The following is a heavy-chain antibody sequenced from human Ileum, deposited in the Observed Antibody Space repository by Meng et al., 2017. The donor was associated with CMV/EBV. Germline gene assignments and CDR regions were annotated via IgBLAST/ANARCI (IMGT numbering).Heavy chain of an antibody. CDR3: ARTYSSSSGITFDY. D-gene: IGHD6-6*01. J-gene: IGHJ4*02. Sequence: VQQPDWVPVLVKPYATLSLTCTVPSCSISCYYWSWIRPPAGKGLAWTGRISTSGSTNYNPSLKSRVTMSVDASKNQFSLKLTSVTAADTAVYFCARTYSSSSGITFDYWGQGTLVTVSS. CDR2: ISTSGST. V-gene: IGHV4-4*07. CDR1: SCSISCYY.